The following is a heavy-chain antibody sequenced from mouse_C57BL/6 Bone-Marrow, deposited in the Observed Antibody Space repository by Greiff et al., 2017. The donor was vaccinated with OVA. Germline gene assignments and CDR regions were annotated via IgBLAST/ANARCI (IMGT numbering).Heavy chain of an antibody. CDR2: IYPRSGNT. CDR1: GYTFTSYG. D-gene: IGHD6-1*01. CDR3: ARSRPHTIY. J-gene: IGHJ2*01. V-gene: IGHV1-81*01. Sequence: QVQLQQSGAELARPGASVKLSCKASGYTFTSYGISWVKQRTGQGLEWIGEIYPRSGNTYYNEKFKGKATLTADKSSSTSYMELRSLTSEDSAVYYCARSRPHTIYGGQGTTLTVSS.